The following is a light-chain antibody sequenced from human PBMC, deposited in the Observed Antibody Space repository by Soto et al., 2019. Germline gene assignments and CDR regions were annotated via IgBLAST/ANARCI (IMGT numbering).Light chain of an antibody. Sequence: EIVLTQSPGTLSLSPGERATLSCRASQSVSSSYLAWYQQKPGQAPKLLIYGASSRATGIPDRFSGSGSGTDFPLTLSRLEPEDFAVDYCQQFGPSPSTFGQGTKLEIK. CDR1: QSVSSSY. CDR2: GAS. V-gene: IGKV3-20*01. J-gene: IGKJ2*01. CDR3: QQFGPSPST.